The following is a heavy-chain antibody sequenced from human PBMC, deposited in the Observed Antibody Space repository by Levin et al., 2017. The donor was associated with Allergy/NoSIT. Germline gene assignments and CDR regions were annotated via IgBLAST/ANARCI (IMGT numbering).Heavy chain of an antibody. V-gene: IGHV3-21*01. CDR2: ISSSSTYI. Sequence: LSLTCAASGFTFSSYSMNWVRQAPGKGLEWVSSISSSSTYIYYADSVKGRFTISRDNAKNSLYLQMNSLRAEDTAVYYCARGIALYYYMDVWGKGTTVTVSS. CDR1: GFTFSSYS. J-gene: IGHJ6*03. D-gene: IGHD2-15*01. CDR3: ARGIALYYYMDV.